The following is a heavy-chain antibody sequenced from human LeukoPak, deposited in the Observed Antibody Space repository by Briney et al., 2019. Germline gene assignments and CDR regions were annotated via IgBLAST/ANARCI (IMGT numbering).Heavy chain of an antibody. J-gene: IGHJ4*02. D-gene: IGHD1-26*01. V-gene: IGHV4-61*02. Sequence: PSETLSLTCTVSGGSISSGSYYWSWIRQPAGKGLEWIGRIYTSGSTNYNPSLKSRVTISVDTSKNQFSLKLSSVTAADTAVYYCAREKTGIVGAANFDYWGQGTLVTVSS. CDR1: GGSISSGSYY. CDR2: IYTSGST. CDR3: AREKTGIVGAANFDY.